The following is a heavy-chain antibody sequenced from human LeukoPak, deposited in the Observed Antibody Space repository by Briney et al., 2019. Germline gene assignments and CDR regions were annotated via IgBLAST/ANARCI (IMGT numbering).Heavy chain of an antibody. D-gene: IGHD2/OR15-2a*01. V-gene: IGHV4-4*07. CDR2: IYTSGST. J-gene: IGHJ5*02. CDR1: GGSISSYY. CDR3: ARDRIGPGGPRWFAR. Sequence: SETLSLTCTVSGGSISSYYWSWIRQPAGKGLEWIGRIYTSGSTNYNPSLKSRVTMSVDTSKHQFSLKLSSVTAADTAVYYCARDRIGPGGPRWFARWGEGTLVTVSS.